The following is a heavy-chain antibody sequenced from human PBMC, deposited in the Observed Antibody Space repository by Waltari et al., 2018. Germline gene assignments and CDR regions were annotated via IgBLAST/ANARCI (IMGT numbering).Heavy chain of an antibody. CDR2: INPNTGGT. Sequence: QVQLVQSGAEVKKPGASVNVSCKASGYTFIGYYIPWVRQAPGQGLEWMGWINPNTGGTKYAQKYQGRVTLTRDTSISTAYMELSSLGSDDMAVFYCARQAARNFDYWGQGTLVTVSS. J-gene: IGHJ4*02. V-gene: IGHV1-2*02. CDR3: ARQAARNFDY. CDR1: GYTFIGYY.